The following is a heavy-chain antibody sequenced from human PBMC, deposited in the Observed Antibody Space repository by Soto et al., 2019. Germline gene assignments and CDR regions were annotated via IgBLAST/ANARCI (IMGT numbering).Heavy chain of an antibody. Sequence: QLQLQESGPGLVKPSETLSLTCTVSGGSISSSSYYWGWIRQPPGKGLEWIGSIYYSGSTYYTPSLKSRVTLSVHTSKNQFSLKLSSVTAADTAVYYCARQPLYCSGGSCYPFYYYYYMDVWGKGTTVTVSS. CDR1: GGSISSSSYY. J-gene: IGHJ6*03. CDR2: IYYSGST. CDR3: ARQPLYCSGGSCYPFYYYYYMDV. D-gene: IGHD2-15*01. V-gene: IGHV4-39*01.